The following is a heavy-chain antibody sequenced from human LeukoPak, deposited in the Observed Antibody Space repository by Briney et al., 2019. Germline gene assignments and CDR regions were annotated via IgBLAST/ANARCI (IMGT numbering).Heavy chain of an antibody. CDR3: ASVLWFGGIFFDY. CDR2: ISSSGSMI. V-gene: IGHV3-11*01. D-gene: IGHD3-10*01. CDR1: GITFSDYY. J-gene: IGHJ4*02. Sequence: PGGSLRLSCAASGITFSDYYMTWIRQAPGKGLEWVSYISSSGSMINYADAVKGRFTISRDNAKNSLYLQMNSLRVEDTAVYYCASVLWFGGIFFDYWGQGTLVTVSP.